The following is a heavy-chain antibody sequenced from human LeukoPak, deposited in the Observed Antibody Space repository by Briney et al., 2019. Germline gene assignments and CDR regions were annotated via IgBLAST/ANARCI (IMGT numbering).Heavy chain of an antibody. CDR3: ARGGDVLLWFGELPSPSDY. Sequence: ASVKVSCKASGYTFTSYGISWVRQAPGQGLEWMGWISAYNGNTNYAQKLQGRVTMTTDTSTSTAYMELRSLRSDDTAVYYCARGGDVLLWFGELPSPSDYWGQGTLVTVSS. D-gene: IGHD3-10*01. V-gene: IGHV1-18*01. CDR2: ISAYNGNT. J-gene: IGHJ4*02. CDR1: GYTFTSYG.